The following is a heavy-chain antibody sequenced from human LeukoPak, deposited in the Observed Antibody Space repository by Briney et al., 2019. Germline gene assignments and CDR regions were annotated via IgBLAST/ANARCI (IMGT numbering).Heavy chain of an antibody. CDR2: IYYSGST. CDR1: GGSISSGGYF. J-gene: IGHJ5*02. D-gene: IGHD3-3*01. Sequence: SETLSLTCTVSGGSISSGGYFWSWIRQHPGKGLEWIGYIYYSGSTYYNPSLKSRVTISVDTSKNQFSLKLSSVTAADTAVYYCARGAYYDFWSAYNWFDPWGQGTLVTVSS. V-gene: IGHV4-31*03. CDR3: ARGAYYDFWSAYNWFDP.